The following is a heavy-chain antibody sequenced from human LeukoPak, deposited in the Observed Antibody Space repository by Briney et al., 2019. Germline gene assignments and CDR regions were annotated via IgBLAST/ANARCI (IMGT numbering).Heavy chain of an antibody. D-gene: IGHD3-22*01. CDR3: AKETRYYYDSSGYYHADAFDI. J-gene: IGHJ3*02. Sequence: GRSLRLSCAASGFTFSSYGMHWVRQAPGKGLEWVSASSGSGGSTYYADSVKGRFTISRDNSKNPLYLKMNSLRAEDTAVYYCAKETRYYYDSSGYYHADAFDIWGQGTMVTVSS. CDR2: SSGSGGST. V-gene: IGHV3-23*01. CDR1: GFTFSSYG.